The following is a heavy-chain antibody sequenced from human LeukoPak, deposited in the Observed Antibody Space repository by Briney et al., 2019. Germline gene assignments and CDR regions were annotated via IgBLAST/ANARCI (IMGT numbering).Heavy chain of an antibody. Sequence: GGSLRLSCAASGFTFSSYWLSWVRQAPGKGLEWVANINEDESERHYVDSVKGRFTISRDNAKNSLYLQMNSLRAEDTAVYYCARGPMSVITLGGQETLVTVSS. CDR2: INEDESER. D-gene: IGHD2/OR15-2a*01. CDR3: ARGPMSVITL. V-gene: IGHV3-7*01. J-gene: IGHJ4*02. CDR1: GFTFSSYW.